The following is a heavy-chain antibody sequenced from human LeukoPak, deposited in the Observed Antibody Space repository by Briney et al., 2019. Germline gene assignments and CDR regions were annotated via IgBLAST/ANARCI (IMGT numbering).Heavy chain of an antibody. V-gene: IGHV4-31*03. CDR2: VYYSGTT. CDR3: ARDIIGGGTFHI. J-gene: IGHJ3*02. CDR1: GGSISSGDYY. Sequence: SQTLSLTCTVSGGSISSGDYYWNWIRQHPGKGLELIGYVYYSGTTYYNPSLKSRVTISLDTSKNQFSLRLSSVTAADTAVYYCARDIIGGGTFHIWGQGTMVTVSS. D-gene: IGHD3-16*01.